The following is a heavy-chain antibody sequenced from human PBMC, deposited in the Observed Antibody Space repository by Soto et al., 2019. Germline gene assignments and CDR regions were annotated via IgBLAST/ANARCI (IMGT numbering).Heavy chain of an antibody. CDR3: ATEFTAVATTSSPFDY. Sequence: GWLRRSCAASGCTFSSYAMSWVRQAPGKGLEWVSAISGTGGSKYYADSVKVRFTIARDNSKNTLYVQMNSLRAEDTAVSYCATEFTAVATTSSPFDYWGQGTPVTVSS. V-gene: IGHV3-23*01. J-gene: IGHJ4*02. CDR2: ISGTGGSK. D-gene: IGHD4-4*01. CDR1: GCTFSSYA.